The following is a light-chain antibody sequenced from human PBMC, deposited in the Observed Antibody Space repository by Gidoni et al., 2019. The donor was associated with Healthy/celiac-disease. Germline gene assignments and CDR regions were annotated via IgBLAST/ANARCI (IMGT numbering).Light chain of an antibody. Sequence: EIVLTQSPATLSLSPGERATLSCRASQSASSYLAWSQQKPGQAPRLPIYDASNRATGIPARFSGSGSGTDFTLTISSLEPEDFAVYYCQQRSNWPPLIFGGGTKVEIK. V-gene: IGKV3-11*01. J-gene: IGKJ4*01. CDR2: DAS. CDR1: QSASSY. CDR3: QQRSNWPPLI.